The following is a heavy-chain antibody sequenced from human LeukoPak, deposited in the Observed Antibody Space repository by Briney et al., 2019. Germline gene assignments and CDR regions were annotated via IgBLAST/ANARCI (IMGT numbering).Heavy chain of an antibody. CDR1: GFTFSSYS. Sequence: GGSLRLSCAASGFTFSSYSMNWVRQAPGKGLEWVSAISGSGGSTYYADSVKGQFTISRDNSKNTLYLQMNSLRAEDTAVYYCAKWRKYLKGGFDPWGQGTLVTVSS. D-gene: IGHD1-14*01. V-gene: IGHV3-23*01. J-gene: IGHJ5*02. CDR3: AKWRKYLKGGFDP. CDR2: ISGSGGST.